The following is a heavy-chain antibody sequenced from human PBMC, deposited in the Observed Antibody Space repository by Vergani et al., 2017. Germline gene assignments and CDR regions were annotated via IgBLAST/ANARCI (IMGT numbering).Heavy chain of an antibody. Sequence: EVQLVESGGGLVQPGGSLRLSCAASGSTFSSYAMNWVRQAPGKGLEWVSYISRSSSTIYYADSVKGRFTISRDNAKNSLHLQMNNLRAEDTAVYYCAKGGVGADTRYYYMDVWGKGTTVTVSS. D-gene: IGHD1-26*01. J-gene: IGHJ6*03. CDR3: AKGGVGADTRYYYMDV. CDR1: GSTFSSYA. V-gene: IGHV3-48*01. CDR2: ISRSSSTI.